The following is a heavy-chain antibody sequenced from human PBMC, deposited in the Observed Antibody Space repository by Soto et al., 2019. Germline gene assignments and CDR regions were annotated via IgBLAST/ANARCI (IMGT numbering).Heavy chain of an antibody. J-gene: IGHJ4*02. CDR2: INAGNGNT. V-gene: IGHV1-3*01. CDR3: ARAPNSDY. CDR1: GYTFASCA. Sequence: GASVKVSCKASGYTFASCARRWVRQAPGQRLEWMGWINAGNGNTKYSQKFQGRVTITRDTSASTAYMELSSLRSEDTAVYYCARAPNSDYWGQGTLVTVSS. D-gene: IGHD2-8*01.